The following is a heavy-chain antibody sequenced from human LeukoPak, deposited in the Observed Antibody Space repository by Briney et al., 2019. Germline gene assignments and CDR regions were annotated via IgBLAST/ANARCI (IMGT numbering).Heavy chain of an antibody. J-gene: IGHJ6*02. Sequence: GGSLSLSCAASGFIFSSYAVSWVRQAPGKGLGWVSAISGSGGSTYYADSVKGRFTISRDNSKNTLYLQMNSLRAEDTAVYYCAKSRGGYRSMDVWGQGTTVTVSS. CDR3: AKSRGGYRSMDV. V-gene: IGHV3-23*01. D-gene: IGHD5-18*01. CDR1: GFIFSSYA. CDR2: ISGSGGST.